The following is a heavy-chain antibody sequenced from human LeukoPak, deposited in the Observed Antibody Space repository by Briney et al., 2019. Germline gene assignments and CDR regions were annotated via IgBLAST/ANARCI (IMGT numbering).Heavy chain of an antibody. CDR1: GFTFSNYA. J-gene: IGHJ4*02. CDR2: ISGSGGST. V-gene: IGHV3-23*01. Sequence: QPGGSLRLSCAASGFTFSNYAMSWVRQAPGKGLEWVSAISGSGGSTYYADSVKGRFTISRDNSKNTLYLQMNSLRAEDTAVYYCAKETYYDFWSGYQKFDYWGQGTLVTVSS. D-gene: IGHD3-3*01. CDR3: AKETYYDFWSGYQKFDY.